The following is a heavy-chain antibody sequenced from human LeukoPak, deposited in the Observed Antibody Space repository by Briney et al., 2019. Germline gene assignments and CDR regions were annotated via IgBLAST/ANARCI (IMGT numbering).Heavy chain of an antibody. V-gene: IGHV3-74*01. D-gene: IGHD3-22*01. J-gene: IGHJ4*02. Sequence: GGSLRLSCAAAGFTFSSYWMHWVRQAPGKGLVWVSRINSDGRSTSYADSVKGRFTISRDNAKNTLYLQMNSLRAEDTAVYYCARPAKPYYYDTSGYYLDYWGQGTQVTVSS. CDR3: ARPAKPYYYDTSGYYLDY. CDR2: INSDGRST. CDR1: GFTFSSYW.